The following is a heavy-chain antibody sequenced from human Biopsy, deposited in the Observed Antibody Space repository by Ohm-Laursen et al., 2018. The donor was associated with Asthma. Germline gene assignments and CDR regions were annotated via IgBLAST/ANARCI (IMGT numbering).Heavy chain of an antibody. CDR2: LIPVLGTP. J-gene: IGHJ6*02. CDR3: ARGYSGSDRIVYYYSGLEV. Sequence: SVKVSCKVSGDSFSNYAISWVRQAPGQGLEWMGGLIPVLGTPDHAQMFEGRVTITADESTSTAYMELSSLSSEDTAVYYCARGYSGSDRIVYYYSGLEVWGQGATVTVSS. CDR1: GDSFSNYA. D-gene: IGHD5-12*01. V-gene: IGHV1-69*13.